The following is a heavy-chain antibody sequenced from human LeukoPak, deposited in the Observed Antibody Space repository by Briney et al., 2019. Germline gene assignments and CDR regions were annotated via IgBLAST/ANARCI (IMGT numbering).Heavy chain of an antibody. V-gene: IGHV3-30*18. Sequence: GRSLRLSCAATGFTFSSYGMHWVRQAPGKGLEWVAVISYDGSNKYYADSVKGRFTISRDNSKNTLYLQMNSLRAEDTAVYYCAKDQTLAGTELFDYWGQGTLVTVSS. CDR3: AKDQTLAGTELFDY. CDR1: GFTFSSYG. D-gene: IGHD6-19*01. J-gene: IGHJ4*02. CDR2: ISYDGSNK.